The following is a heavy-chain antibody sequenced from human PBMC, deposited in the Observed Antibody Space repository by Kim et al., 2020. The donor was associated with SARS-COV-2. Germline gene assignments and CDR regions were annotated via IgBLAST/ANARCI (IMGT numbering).Heavy chain of an antibody. CDR3: AKGGYSNSWYFFDY. J-gene: IGHJ4*02. CDR2: ISGTGGST. D-gene: IGHD6-13*01. Sequence: GGSLRLSCAASGITFSSYAMTWVRQAPGQGLEWVSSISGTGGSTYHADSVKGRFTISRDNFKNTLYLQMNSLKAEDTAVYYCAKGGYSNSWYFFDYWGQGTLVTVSS. CDR1: GITFSSYA. V-gene: IGHV3-23*01.